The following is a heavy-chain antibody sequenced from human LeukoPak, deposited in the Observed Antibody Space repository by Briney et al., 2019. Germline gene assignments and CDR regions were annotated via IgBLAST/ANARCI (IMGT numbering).Heavy chain of an antibody. Sequence: GESLKISCQGSGYTFTSYWIGWVRQATGQGLEWMGWMNPNSGNTGYAQKFQGRVTMTRNTSISTAYMELCSLRSEDTAVYYCARSGIGAAADPFDYWGQGTLVTVSS. CDR3: ARSGIGAAADPFDY. V-gene: IGHV1-8*02. CDR1: GYTFTSYW. J-gene: IGHJ4*02. CDR2: MNPNSGNT. D-gene: IGHD6-13*01.